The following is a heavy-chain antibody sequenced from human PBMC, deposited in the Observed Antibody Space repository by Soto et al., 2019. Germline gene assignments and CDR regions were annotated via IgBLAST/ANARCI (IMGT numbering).Heavy chain of an antibody. CDR2: MSHDGNIK. V-gene: IGHV3-30-3*01. CDR3: VRDRELGADMGHGDF. Sequence: GGTLRDSDAASGFTFSRYAIRWVRQAPGKGLEWLSLMSHDGNIKFYADSVKGRFTISPDRGRNSVFLQLHSLRDEDTVVYSCVRDRELGADMGHGDFWGQGTMVTVS. D-gene: IGHD5-18*01. J-gene: IGHJ4*01. CDR1: GFTFSRYA.